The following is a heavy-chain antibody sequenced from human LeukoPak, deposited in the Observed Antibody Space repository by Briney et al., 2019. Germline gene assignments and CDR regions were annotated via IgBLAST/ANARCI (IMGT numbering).Heavy chain of an antibody. J-gene: IGHJ4*02. CDR3: AKGKDSVAGATNDY. D-gene: IGHD6-19*01. CDR2: ISYDGSNK. V-gene: IGHV3-30*18. CDR1: GFTFSSYG. Sequence: SGGSLRLSCAASGFTFSSYGMHWVRQAPGKGLEWVAVISYDGSNKYYADSVKGRFTISRDNSKNTLYLQMNSLRAEDTAVYYCAKGKDSVAGATNDYWGQGTLVTVSS.